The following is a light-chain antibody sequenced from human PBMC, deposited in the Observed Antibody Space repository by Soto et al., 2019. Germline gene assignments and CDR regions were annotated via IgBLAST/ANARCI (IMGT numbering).Light chain of an antibody. Sequence: QSVLTQPASVSGSPGQSITISCTGTSSDVGAYNLVSWYQQYPGKAPKLMVYEVTNRPSRVSNRFSGSKSGNAASLTISGLQAEDEADYYCSSYTTTSTLGVFGTGTKVTVL. J-gene: IGLJ1*01. CDR3: SSYTTTSTLGV. CDR1: SSDVGAYNL. CDR2: EVT. V-gene: IGLV2-14*01.